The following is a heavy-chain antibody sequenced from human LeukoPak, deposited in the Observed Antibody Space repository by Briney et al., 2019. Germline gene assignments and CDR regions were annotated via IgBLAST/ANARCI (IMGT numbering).Heavy chain of an antibody. V-gene: IGHV3-23*01. CDR3: AKDQDTMIVVVLDAFDI. Sequence: GGSLRLSCAASGFTFSSYAMSWVRQAPGKGLEWVSAISGSGGSTYYADSVKGRFTISRDNSKNTLYLQMNSLRAEDTAVYYCAKDQDTMIVVVLDAFDIWGQGTMVTVSS. CDR1: GFTFSSYA. D-gene: IGHD3-22*01. J-gene: IGHJ3*02. CDR2: ISGSGGST.